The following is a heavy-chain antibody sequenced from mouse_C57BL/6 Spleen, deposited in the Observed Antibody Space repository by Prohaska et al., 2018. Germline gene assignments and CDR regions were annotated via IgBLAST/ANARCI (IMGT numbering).Heavy chain of an antibody. CDR2: IHPNSGST. Sequence: QVQLQQPGAELVKPGASVKLSCKASGYTFTSYWMHWVKQRPGQGLEWIGMIHPNSGSTNYNEKFKSKATLTVDKSSSTAYMQLSSLTSEDSAVYYCARSGFYDGYYVVWGTGTTVTVSS. V-gene: IGHV1-64*01. CDR3: ARSGFYDGYYVV. J-gene: IGHJ1*03. CDR1: GYTFTSYW. D-gene: IGHD2-3*01.